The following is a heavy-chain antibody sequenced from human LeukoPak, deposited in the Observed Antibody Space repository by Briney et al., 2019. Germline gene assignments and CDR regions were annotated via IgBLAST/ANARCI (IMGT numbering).Heavy chain of an antibody. V-gene: IGHV1-2*02. J-gene: IGHJ4*02. Sequence: ASVKVSCKASGYTFTGHYMHWVRQAPGQGLEWMGWIYPNSGGTNYAQNFQGRVTMTRDTSISTAYMELSSLRSDDTAVYYCARFSGSSNFDYWGQGTLVTVSS. CDR1: GYTFTGHY. CDR2: IYPNSGGT. D-gene: IGHD1-26*01. CDR3: ARFSGSSNFDY.